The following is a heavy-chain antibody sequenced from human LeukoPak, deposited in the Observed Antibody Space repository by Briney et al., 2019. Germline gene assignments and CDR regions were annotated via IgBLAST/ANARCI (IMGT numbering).Heavy chain of an antibody. CDR1: GYTFSGYY. CDR2: INPNSGGT. V-gene: IGHV1-2*02. J-gene: IGHJ4*02. D-gene: IGHD6-13*01. CDR3: ARLGIVPAGIDY. Sequence: ASVKVSCKASGYTFSGYYIHWVRQAPGQGLEWMGWINPNSGGTNYAQKFQGRVTMTRETSITTAYMELSRLRYDDTALYYCARLGIVPAGIDYWGQGTLLTVSS.